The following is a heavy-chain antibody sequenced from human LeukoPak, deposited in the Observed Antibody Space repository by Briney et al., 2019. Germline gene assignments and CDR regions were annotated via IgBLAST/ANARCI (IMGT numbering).Heavy chain of an antibody. CDR1: GYTFTSYD. D-gene: IGHD3-10*01. Sequence: GASVKVSCKASGYTFTSYDINWVRQAAGQGLEWMGWISAYNGNTNYAQKLQGRVTMTTDTSTSTAYMELRSLRSDDTAVYYCARDHEFGETDNVYYGMDVWGKGTTVTVSS. J-gene: IGHJ6*04. V-gene: IGHV1-18*01. CDR2: ISAYNGNT. CDR3: ARDHEFGETDNVYYGMDV.